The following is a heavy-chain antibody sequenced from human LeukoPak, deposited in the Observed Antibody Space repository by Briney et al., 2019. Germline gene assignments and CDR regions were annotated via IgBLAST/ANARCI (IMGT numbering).Heavy chain of an antibody. CDR1: GGSISSDRFY. V-gene: IGHV4-61*02. Sequence: SETLSLTCTVSGGSISSDRFYWTWVRQPAGKGLEWIGRIKSSNTNYNPSLKSRVSISLDTSTNQFSLKLSSLTAADTAVYYCARVPDWTYVPDYWGQGTLVTV. CDR3: ARVPDWTYVPDY. D-gene: IGHD3-16*01. J-gene: IGHJ4*02. CDR2: IKSSNT.